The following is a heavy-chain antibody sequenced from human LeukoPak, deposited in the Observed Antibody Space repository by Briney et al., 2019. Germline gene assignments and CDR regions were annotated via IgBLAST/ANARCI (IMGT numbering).Heavy chain of an antibody. CDR3: ARDFRVTYGSGSYYPYYYYGMDV. CDR2: IYYSGST. Sequence: SETLSLTCTVSGGSISSYYWSWIRQPPGKGLEWIGYIYYSGSTNYNPSLKSRVTISVDTSKNQFSLKLSSVTAADTAVYYCARDFRVTYGSGSYYPYYYYGMDVWGQGTTVTVSS. V-gene: IGHV4-59*12. D-gene: IGHD3-10*01. CDR1: GGSISSYY. J-gene: IGHJ6*02.